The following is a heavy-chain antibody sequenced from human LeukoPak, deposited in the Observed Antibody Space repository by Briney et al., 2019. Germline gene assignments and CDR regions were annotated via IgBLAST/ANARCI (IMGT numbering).Heavy chain of an antibody. Sequence: GGSLRLSCAASGFTFGTYWMHWVRQAPGKGLVWVSRIKSDGSTNYADSVKGRFTISRDNAKNTVSLQMNSLRAEDTGVYYCSRAPSEIGGYYPEYFRHWGQGTLVTVSS. D-gene: IGHD3-22*01. CDR2: IKSDGST. CDR3: SRAPSEIGGYYPEYFRH. J-gene: IGHJ1*01. CDR1: GFTFGTYW. V-gene: IGHV3-74*01.